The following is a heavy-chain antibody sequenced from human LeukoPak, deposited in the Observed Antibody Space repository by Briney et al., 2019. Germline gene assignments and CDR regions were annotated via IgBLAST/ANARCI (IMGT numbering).Heavy chain of an antibody. CDR1: GFTFSSYG. D-gene: IGHD2-2*02. CDR2: IWYDGSNK. V-gene: IGHV3-33*06. CDR3: AKGEYCSSTSCYIVGNGFAP. J-gene: IGHJ5*02. Sequence: GRSLRLSCAASGFTFSSYGMHWVRQAPGKGLEWVAVIWYDGSNKYYADSVKGRFTISRDNSKNTLYLQMNSLRAEDTAVYYCAKGEYCSSTSCYIVGNGFAPWGQGPLVTVSS.